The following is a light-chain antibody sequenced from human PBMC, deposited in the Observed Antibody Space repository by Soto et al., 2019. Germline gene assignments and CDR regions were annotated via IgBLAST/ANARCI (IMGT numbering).Light chain of an antibody. J-gene: IGLJ1*01. CDR1: SSNIGAGYD. CDR3: QSYDSSLSGV. Sequence: SVLTQPPSVSGAPGQRVTISCTGSSSNIGAGYDVHWYQQFPGTAPKLLIYGNSNRPSGVPDRFSGSKSGTSASLAITGLQAEDEADYYCQSYDSSLSGVFGSGTKATV. CDR2: GNS. V-gene: IGLV1-40*01.